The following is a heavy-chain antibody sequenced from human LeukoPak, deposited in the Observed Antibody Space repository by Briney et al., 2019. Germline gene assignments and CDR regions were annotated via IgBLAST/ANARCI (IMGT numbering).Heavy chain of an antibody. D-gene: IGHD3-10*01. J-gene: IGHJ3*02. CDR1: GHTFTSYD. Sequence: ASVKVSCKASGHTFTSYDINWVRQATGQGLEWMGWISTYNGNTEYAQKLQGRLTMTADTSTSTAYMEVRSLRSDDTAVYYCARDGRGGLDAFHIWGQGTMVIVSS. CDR2: ISTYNGNT. V-gene: IGHV1-18*01. CDR3: ARDGRGGLDAFHI.